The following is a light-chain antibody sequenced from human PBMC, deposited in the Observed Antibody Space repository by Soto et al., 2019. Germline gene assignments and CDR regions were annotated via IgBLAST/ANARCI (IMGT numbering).Light chain of an antibody. CDR3: SSYAGSNNWV. CDR2: KVS. Sequence: QSVLTQSPSASGSPGQSVTISCTGTSSDVGNYKYVSWYQQHPGKAPKLMIYKVSKRPSGVPDRFSGSKSGNTASLTVSGLQAEDEADYYCSSYAGSNNWVFGGGTKVTVL. V-gene: IGLV2-8*01. J-gene: IGLJ3*02. CDR1: SSDVGNYKY.